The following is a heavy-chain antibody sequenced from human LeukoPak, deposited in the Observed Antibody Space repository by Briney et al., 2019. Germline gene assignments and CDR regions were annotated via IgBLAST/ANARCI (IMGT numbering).Heavy chain of an antibody. D-gene: IGHD6-6*01. Sequence: PSETLSLTCAVSGGSISSSNWWNWVRQLPGKGLEWIGEIYHSGSTNYNPSLKSRVTMSVDKSKNQFSLRLISLTAADTAVYYCARDDSSLATAARPLDDWGQGTLVTVSS. CDR2: IYHSGST. CDR1: GGSISSSNW. CDR3: ARDDSSLATAARPLDD. V-gene: IGHV4-4*02. J-gene: IGHJ4*02.